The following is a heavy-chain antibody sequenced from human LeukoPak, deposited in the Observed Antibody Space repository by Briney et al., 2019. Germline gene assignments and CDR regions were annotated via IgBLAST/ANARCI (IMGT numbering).Heavy chain of an antibody. CDR1: GYTFTGYY. V-gene: IGHV1-2*02. J-gene: IGHJ4*02. CDR2: INPNSGGT. D-gene: IGHD3-22*01. Sequence: ASVKVSCKASGYTFTGYYMHWVRQAPGQGLEWMEWINPNSGGTNYAQKFQGRVTMTRDTSISTAYMELSRLRSDDTAVYYCAYDSSGYDYYFDYWGQGTLVTVSS. CDR3: AYDSSGYDYYFDY.